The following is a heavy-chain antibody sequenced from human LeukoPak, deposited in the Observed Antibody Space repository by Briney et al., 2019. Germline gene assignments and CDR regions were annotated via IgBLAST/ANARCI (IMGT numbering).Heavy chain of an antibody. D-gene: IGHD6-25*01. CDR3: AKMAATSRSLFDY. CDR2: ISGSGGST. V-gene: IGHV3-23*01. Sequence: SVGSLRLSCAASGFTFSSYAMSWVRQAPGKGLEWVSGISGSGGSTYYADSVKGRFTISRDNSKNTLYLQMNSLRAEDTAVYYCAKMAATSRSLFDYWGQRTLVTVSS. CDR1: GFTFSSYA. J-gene: IGHJ4*02.